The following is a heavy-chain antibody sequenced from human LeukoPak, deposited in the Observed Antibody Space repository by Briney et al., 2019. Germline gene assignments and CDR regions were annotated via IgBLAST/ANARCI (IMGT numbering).Heavy chain of an antibody. CDR2: IWYDGSNK. J-gene: IGHJ4*02. Sequence: GGSLRLSCAASGFTFSTYNMNWVRQAPGKGLEWVAVIWYDGSNKYYADSVKGRFTISRDNSKNTLYLQMNSLRAEDTAVYYCAKDPRVATIEIFDYWGQGTLVTVSS. CDR3: AKDPRVATIEIFDY. CDR1: GFTFSTYN. V-gene: IGHV3-33*06. D-gene: IGHD5-12*01.